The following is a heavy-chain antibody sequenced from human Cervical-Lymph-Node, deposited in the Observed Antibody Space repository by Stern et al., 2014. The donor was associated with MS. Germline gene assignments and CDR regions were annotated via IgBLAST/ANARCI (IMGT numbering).Heavy chain of an antibody. CDR1: GFTFDDYA. D-gene: IGHD6-19*01. J-gene: IGHJ4*02. CDR3: ARVVAGIAVSGSYFDY. CDR2: INWNSGTI. Sequence: QLVESGGGLVQPGRSLRLSCAASGFTFDDYAMHWVRQAPGKGLERVSGINWNSGTIGYANSVKGRFTISRDNAKNSLYLQMNSLRAEDTALYYCARVVAGIAVSGSYFDYWGQGTLVTVSS. V-gene: IGHV3-9*01.